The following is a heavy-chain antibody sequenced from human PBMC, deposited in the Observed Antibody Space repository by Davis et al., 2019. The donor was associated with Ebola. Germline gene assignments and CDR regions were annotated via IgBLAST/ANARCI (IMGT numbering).Heavy chain of an antibody. D-gene: IGHD3-10*01. CDR2: ISGDGGST. V-gene: IGHV3-43*02. J-gene: IGHJ6*02. CDR3: AKDFSLWGYYYGMDV. Sequence: GESLKISCAASGFTFDDYAMHWVRQAPGKGLEWVSLISGDGGSTYYADSVKGRFTISRDNSKNSLYLQMNSLRTEDTALYYCAKDFSLWGYYYGMDVWGQGTTVTVSS. CDR1: GFTFDDYA.